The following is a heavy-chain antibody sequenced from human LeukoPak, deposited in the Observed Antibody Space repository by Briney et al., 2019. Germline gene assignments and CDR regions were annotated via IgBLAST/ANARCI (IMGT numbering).Heavy chain of an antibody. V-gene: IGHV3-23*01. D-gene: IGHD2-15*01. CDR2: ISGSGGST. CDR3: AKGGDIVVVVAVVSPSYFDY. CDR1: GFTFSSYA. Sequence: GGSLRLSCAASGFTFSSYAMSWVRQAPGKGLEWVSAISGSGGSTYYAGSVKGRFTISRDNSKNTLYLQMNSLRAEDTAVYYCAKGGDIVVVVAVVSPSYFDYWGQGTLVTVSS. J-gene: IGHJ4*02.